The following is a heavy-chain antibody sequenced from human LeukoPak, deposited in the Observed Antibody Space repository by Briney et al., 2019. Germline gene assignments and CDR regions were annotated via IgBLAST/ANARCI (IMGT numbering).Heavy chain of an antibody. V-gene: IGHV4-4*07. Sequence: SETLSLTXTVSGGSISSYYWSWIRQAAGKGLEWLGRMYTSGSTNYNPSLKGRVTMSVDTSKNQLSLRLSSVTAEDTAVYYCARDRATVNFGYYYMDVWGKGTTVTVSS. J-gene: IGHJ6*03. CDR2: MYTSGST. D-gene: IGHD4-17*01. CDR3: ARDRATVNFGYYYMDV. CDR1: GGSISSYY.